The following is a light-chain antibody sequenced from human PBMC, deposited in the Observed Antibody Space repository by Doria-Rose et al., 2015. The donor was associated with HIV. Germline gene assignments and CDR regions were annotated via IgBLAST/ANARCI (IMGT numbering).Light chain of an antibody. CDR1: SSDVGNYNS. J-gene: IGLJ1*01. Sequence: GSPGQSVTISCTGTSSDVGNYNSVAWYQQHPGKAPKLMIYDVTKRPSRVPDRFSGSKSGNTASLTISGLQAEDEADYYCCSYAGSYTNVFGTGTKVTVL. CDR2: DVT. V-gene: IGLV2-11*01. CDR3: CSYAGSYTNV.